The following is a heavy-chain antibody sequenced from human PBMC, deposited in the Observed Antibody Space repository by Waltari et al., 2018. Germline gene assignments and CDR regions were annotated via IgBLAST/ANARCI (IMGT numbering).Heavy chain of an antibody. Sequence: QVQLQQWGAGLLQSSETLSLTCPVYGGSFSVYYCGLVRHPPGNGLAGIGEINHAGYTNHNPSLRSRVTMSADTSKSQFSLKLNSVTAADTAVYYCVRLEDCTGPGGHCYSGDPFALDVWGQGTTVTVSS. CDR1: GGSFSVYY. J-gene: IGHJ6*02. D-gene: IGHD2-15*01. CDR3: VRLEDCTGPGGHCYSGDPFALDV. V-gene: IGHV4-34*02. CDR2: INHAGYT.